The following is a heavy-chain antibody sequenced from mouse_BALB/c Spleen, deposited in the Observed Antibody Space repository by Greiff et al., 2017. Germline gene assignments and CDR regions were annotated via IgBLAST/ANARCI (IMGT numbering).Heavy chain of an antibody. J-gene: IGHJ4*01. V-gene: IGHV1-67*01. CDR3: ARGGYGYDYAMDY. CDR1: SYTFTDYA. Sequence: QVQLKQSGPELVRPGVSVKISCKGSSYTFTDYAMHWVKQSHAKSLEWIGVISTYYGNTNYNQKFKGKATMTVDKSSSTAYMELARLTTEDSAVYYCARGGYGYDYAMDYWGQGTSVTVSS. D-gene: IGHD1-2*01. CDR2: ISTYYGNT.